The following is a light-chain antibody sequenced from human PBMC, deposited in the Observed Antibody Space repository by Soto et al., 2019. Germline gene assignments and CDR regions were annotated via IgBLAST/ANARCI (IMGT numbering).Light chain of an antibody. CDR2: DAS. CDR1: QSLSASQ. CDR3: QQYGGSPRT. V-gene: IGKV3-20*01. J-gene: IGKJ1*01. Sequence: EIVLTQSPGTLSVSPGERATLSCRASQSLSASQLAWYQQKPGQAPRLLIFDASSRATGIPDRFSGSGSGTDFTLTISRLEPEDFAVYYCQQYGGSPRTFGQGTKVDIK.